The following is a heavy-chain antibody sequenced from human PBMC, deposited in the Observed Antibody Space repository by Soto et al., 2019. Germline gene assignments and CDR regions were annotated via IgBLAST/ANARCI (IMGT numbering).Heavy chain of an antibody. Sequence: QVYLQQSGPELVKHSGTLSLTCAVSGDSMSSTHWWTWVRQNPGQGLECSGEGYHSGSTSYNPSLQSRVSISVEKSNYQGSLRLTSVTAADTAVFYCATLPPCIVVKVLPIPTGGQGTRVSVSS. V-gene: IGHV4-4*02. CDR3: ATLPPCIVVKVLPIPT. J-gene: IGHJ4*02. D-gene: IGHD2-21*01. CDR2: GYHSGST. CDR1: GDSMSSTHW.